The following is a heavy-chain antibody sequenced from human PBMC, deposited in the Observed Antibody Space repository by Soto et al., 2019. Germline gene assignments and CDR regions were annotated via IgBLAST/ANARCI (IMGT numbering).Heavy chain of an antibody. CDR2: INHSGST. V-gene: IGHV4-34*01. Sequence: SETLSLTCAVYGGSFSGYYWSWIRQPPGKGLEWIGEINHSGSTNYNPSLKSRVTISVDTSKNQFSLKLSSVTAADTAVYYCARHRCSGGSCYTNYYGMDVWGQGTTVTVSS. J-gene: IGHJ6*02. CDR3: ARHRCSGGSCYTNYYGMDV. D-gene: IGHD2-15*01. CDR1: GGSFSGYY.